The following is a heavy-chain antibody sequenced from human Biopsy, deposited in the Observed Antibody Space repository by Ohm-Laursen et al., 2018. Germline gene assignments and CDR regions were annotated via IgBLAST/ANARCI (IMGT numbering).Heavy chain of an antibody. D-gene: IGHD3-22*01. CDR2: MNPNSGNT. J-gene: IGHJ4*02. CDR1: GYTFTNYN. Sequence: GSSVKVSCQASGYTFTNYNVNCARQATGQGLEWMGWMNPNSGNTGYAQKIQGRVTMTRNTSISTAYMELSSLTSVDTAVYYCARDFNYDGGGSFNFDYWGQGTLVTVSS. V-gene: IGHV1-8*01. CDR3: ARDFNYDGGGSFNFDY.